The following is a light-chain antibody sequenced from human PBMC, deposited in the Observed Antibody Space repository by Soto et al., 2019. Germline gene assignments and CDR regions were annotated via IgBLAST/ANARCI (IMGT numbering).Light chain of an antibody. V-gene: IGLV1-51*01. J-gene: IGLJ1*01. CDR3: GTWDSSLSVHV. Sequence: QSVLTQPASVSAAPGQKVTISCSGSSSNIGNNYVSWYQQVPGTAPKLLIYDNNKRPSGNPDRFSGSKSGTSATLGTSGLQTGDEADYYCGTWDSSLSVHVFGTGTKVTVL. CDR1: SSNIGNNY. CDR2: DNN.